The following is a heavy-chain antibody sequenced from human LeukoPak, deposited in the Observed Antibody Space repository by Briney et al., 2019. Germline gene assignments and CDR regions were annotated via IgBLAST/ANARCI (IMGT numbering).Heavy chain of an antibody. J-gene: IGHJ4*02. CDR1: GFTFSAYW. V-gene: IGHV3-74*01. CDR3: VRDVWGDRDSYFDS. Sequence: GESLRLSCAASGFTFSAYWMHWVRQAPGKGLVWVSRINSDGSTRSYPDSVKGRLTISRDNAKNTLYLQMNSLRAEDTAVYYCVRDVWGDRDSYFDSWGQGTLVTVSS. CDR2: INSDGSTR. D-gene: IGHD2-21*01.